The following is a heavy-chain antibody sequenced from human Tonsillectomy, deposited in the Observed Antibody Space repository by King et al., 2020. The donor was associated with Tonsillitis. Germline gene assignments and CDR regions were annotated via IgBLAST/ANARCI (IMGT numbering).Heavy chain of an antibody. V-gene: IGHV3-7*03. CDR2: IKQDGSEK. CDR1: GFVFSSSW. J-gene: IGHJ4*02. D-gene: IGHD6-19*01. CDR3: ARHSESRLAPFDY. Sequence: QLVQSGGGLVQPGGSLRLSCAASGFVFSSSWMSWVRQAPGKGLEWVANIKQDGSEKYYVDSVKGRFTISRDNAKNSLYLQMNSLRAEDTAVYYCARHSESRLAPFDYWGQGTLVTVSS.